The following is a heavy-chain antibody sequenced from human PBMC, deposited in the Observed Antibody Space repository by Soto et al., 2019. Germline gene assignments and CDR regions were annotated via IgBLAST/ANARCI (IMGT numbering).Heavy chain of an antibody. CDR1: GGSFSGYY. D-gene: IGHD3-22*01. Sequence: SETLSLTCAVYGGSFSGYYWSWIRQPPGKGLEWIGEINHSGSTNYNPSLKSRVTISVDTSENQFSLNLSSVTAADSAVYYCARGTGWDSSGYFDYWGQGTLVTVSS. J-gene: IGHJ4*02. V-gene: IGHV4-34*01. CDR2: INHSGST. CDR3: ARGTGWDSSGYFDY.